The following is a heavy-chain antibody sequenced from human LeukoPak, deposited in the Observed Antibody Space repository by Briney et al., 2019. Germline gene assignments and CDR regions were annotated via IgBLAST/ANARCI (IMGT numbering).Heavy chain of an antibody. V-gene: IGHV3-33*01. D-gene: IGHD4-17*01. CDR1: GFTFSSYG. CDR3: ARDREDGDTTVVDY. CDR2: IWYDGSNK. Sequence: PGRSLRLSCAASGFTFSSYGMHWVRQAPGKGLEWVAVIWYDGSNKYYADSVKGRFTISRDHSKNTLYLQKNSLRAEDTAVYYVARDREDGDTTVVDYWGQGTLVTVSS. J-gene: IGHJ4*02.